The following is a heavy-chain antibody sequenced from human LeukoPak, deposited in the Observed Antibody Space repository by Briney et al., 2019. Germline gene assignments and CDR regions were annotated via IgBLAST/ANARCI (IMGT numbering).Heavy chain of an antibody. J-gene: IGHJ4*02. Sequence: ASVKVSCKASGYTFTSYDINWVRQATGQGLEWMGWMNPDSGNTGYAQKFQGRVTMTRNTSIRTAYMELSSLTSEDTAVYYCAREGTVEMATIESWGQGTLVTVSS. CDR2: MNPDSGNT. D-gene: IGHD5-24*01. CDR1: GYTFTSYD. CDR3: AREGTVEMATIES. V-gene: IGHV1-8*01.